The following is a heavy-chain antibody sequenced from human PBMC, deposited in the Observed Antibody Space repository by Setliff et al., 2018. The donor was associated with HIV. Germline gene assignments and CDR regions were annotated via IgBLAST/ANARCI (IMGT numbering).Heavy chain of an antibody. CDR1: GLIFSSYE. CDR3: ARSLYDSSMNVI. D-gene: IGHD3-22*01. V-gene: IGHV3-48*03. Sequence: PGGSLRLSCAASGLIFSSYEMNWVRQAPGKGLEWISFIGGHGSIIHYSDSVKGRFTISRDNAKNSVYLQMNSLRAEDTAVYYCARSLYDSSMNVIWGQGTMVTVSS. J-gene: IGHJ3*02. CDR2: IGGHGSII.